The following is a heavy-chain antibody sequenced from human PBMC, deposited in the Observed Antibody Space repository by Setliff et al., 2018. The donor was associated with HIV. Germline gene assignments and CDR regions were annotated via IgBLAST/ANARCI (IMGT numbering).Heavy chain of an antibody. J-gene: IGHJ4*02. D-gene: IGHD3-22*01. CDR1: GDSISSSSYY. Sequence: SETLSLTCTVSGDSISSSSYYWGWIRQPPGKGLEWIGSVYYSGSTYYNPSLKSRVTISVDTSKNQFSLKLSSVTAADTAVYYCARDTGKSSGLDYWGQGTLVTVSS. CDR2: VYYSGST. CDR3: ARDTGKSSGLDY. V-gene: IGHV4-39*07.